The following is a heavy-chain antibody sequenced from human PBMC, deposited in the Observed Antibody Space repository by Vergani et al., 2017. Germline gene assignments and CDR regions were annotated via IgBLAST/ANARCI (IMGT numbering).Heavy chain of an antibody. Sequence: QVQLVESGGGVVQRGGSLRLSCATSGFTLSNYDMQWIRQGPGKGLEFVAVIQFDGSNQDYADSVKGRFTLSRDFSKNTLYLQMNSLRTDDTATYYCAKHFRGWGIDYWGQGTQVIVSS. V-gene: IGHV3-30*02. D-gene: IGHD3-16*01. CDR3: AKHFRGWGIDY. CDR2: IQFDGSNQ. CDR1: GFTLSNYD. J-gene: IGHJ4*02.